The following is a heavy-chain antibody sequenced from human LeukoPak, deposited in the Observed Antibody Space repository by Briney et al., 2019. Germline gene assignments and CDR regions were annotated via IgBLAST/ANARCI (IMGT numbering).Heavy chain of an antibody. J-gene: IGHJ4*02. CDR2: ISYDGSNK. CDR3: ARGKGITMIVVDPYYFDY. CDR1: GFTFSSYA. Sequence: GGSLRLSCAASGFTFSSYAMHWVRQAPGKGLEWVAVISYDGSNKYYADSVKGRFTISGDNSKNTLYLQMNSLRAEDTAVYYCARGKGITMIVVDPYYFDYWGQGTLVTVSS. D-gene: IGHD3-22*01. V-gene: IGHV3-30-3*01.